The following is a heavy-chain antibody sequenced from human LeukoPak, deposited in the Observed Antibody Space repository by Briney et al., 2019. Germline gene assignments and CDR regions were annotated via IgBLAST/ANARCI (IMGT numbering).Heavy chain of an antibody. CDR2: VGSAGDT. Sequence: GGSLRLSCAASGFTLSNYDMHWARRPAGKGLEWVSTVGSAGDTYYTDSVKGRFTSSRDNAKNSFFLQMNSLRAGDTAVYYCARENVLAVAGKNYYYGMDVWGQGITVTVSS. CDR1: GFTLSNYD. D-gene: IGHD6-19*01. V-gene: IGHV3-13*01. CDR3: ARENVLAVAGKNYYYGMDV. J-gene: IGHJ6*02.